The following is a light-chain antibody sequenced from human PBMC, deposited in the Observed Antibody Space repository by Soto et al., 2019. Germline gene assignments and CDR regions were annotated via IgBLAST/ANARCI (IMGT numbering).Light chain of an antibody. J-gene: IGLJ3*02. CDR2: EAR. CDR1: NSDVGSHNF. Sequence: QSALTQPASVSGSPGQSITISCTGNNSDVGSHNFVSWYQQYPGKAPKLLIYEARKRPSGLSNRFSGSKSGNTASLTISGLQAEDEADYYCCSLTNGATWVFGGGTKLTVL. V-gene: IGLV2-23*01. CDR3: CSLTNGATWV.